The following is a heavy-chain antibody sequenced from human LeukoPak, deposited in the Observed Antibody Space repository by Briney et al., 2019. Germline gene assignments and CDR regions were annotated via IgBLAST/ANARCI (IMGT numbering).Heavy chain of an antibody. D-gene: IGHD7-27*01. CDR3: AREILTGYAFDI. J-gene: IGHJ3*02. V-gene: IGHV3-30*03. CDR1: GFTFSSYG. CDR2: ISYDGSNK. Sequence: PGRSLRLSCAASGFTFSSYGMHWVRQAPGKGLEWVALISYDGSNKYCADSVKGRFTISRDNSKNTLYLQMNSLRAEDTALYYCAREILTGYAFDIWGQGTMVTVSS.